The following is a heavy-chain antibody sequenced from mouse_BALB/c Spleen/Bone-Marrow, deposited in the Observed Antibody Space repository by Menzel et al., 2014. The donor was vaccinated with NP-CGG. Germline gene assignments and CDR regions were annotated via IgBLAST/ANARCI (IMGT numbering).Heavy chain of an antibody. J-gene: IGHJ4*01. D-gene: IGHD2-3*01. V-gene: IGHV5-9-4*01. CDR3: ASMKNYAMDY. CDR2: ISSGGSYT. CDR1: GFTFSSFA. Sequence: EVQLQESGGGLVKPGGSLKLSCAASGFTFSSFAMSWIRQSPEKRLEWVAEISSGGSYTYYPDTVTGRFTISRDNAKNTLYLEMSSLRSEDTAMYYCASMKNYAMDYWGQGTSVTVSS.